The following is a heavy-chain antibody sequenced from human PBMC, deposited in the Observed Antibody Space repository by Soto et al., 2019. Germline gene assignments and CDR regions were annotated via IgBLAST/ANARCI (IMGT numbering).Heavy chain of an antibody. D-gene: IGHD6-13*01. CDR3: ARDLFISIAHLLAAAGHGGLDV. J-gene: IGHJ6*02. CDR2: VIPVFGSA. V-gene: IGHV1-69*13. CDR1: GGPFSSYA. Sequence: SVKVSCKASGGPFSSYAISWVRQAPGQGLEWMGGVIPVFGSANYAQKFQGRITITADESTSTAYMELSSLRSEDTAVYYCARDLFISIAHLLAAAGHGGLDVWGQGTTVTVSS.